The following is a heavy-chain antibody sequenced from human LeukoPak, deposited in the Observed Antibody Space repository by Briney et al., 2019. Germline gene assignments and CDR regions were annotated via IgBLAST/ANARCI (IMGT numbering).Heavy chain of an antibody. J-gene: IGHJ4*02. Sequence: GGSLRLSCAASGFTFSSYAMSWVRQAPGKGLEWVSGISGSGGSTYYADSVKGRFTIFRDNSKNTLYLQMNSLRAEGAAVYRCANGWSPDYWGRGTLVTVSS. D-gene: IGHD2-15*01. CDR2: ISGSGGST. V-gene: IGHV3-23*01. CDR3: ANGWSPDY. CDR1: GFTFSSYA.